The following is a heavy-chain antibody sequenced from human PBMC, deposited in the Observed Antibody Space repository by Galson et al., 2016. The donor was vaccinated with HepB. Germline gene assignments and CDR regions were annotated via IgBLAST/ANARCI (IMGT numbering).Heavy chain of an antibody. V-gene: IGHV3-21*06. J-gene: IGHJ4*02. CDR1: GVTFTTSS. CDR2: ISPSANYI. Sequence: SLRLSCAGSGVTFTTSSLNWVRQAPGEGLEWVASISPSANYIYYADSVRGRFSISRDNANNSLFLHMNSLRAEDTAVYYCARQPPSHSALSYSWSFDFWGQGVLVTVSS. D-gene: IGHD3-10*01. CDR3: ARQPPSHSALSYSWSFDF.